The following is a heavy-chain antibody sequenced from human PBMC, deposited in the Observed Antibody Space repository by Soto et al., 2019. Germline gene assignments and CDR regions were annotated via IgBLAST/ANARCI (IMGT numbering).Heavy chain of an antibody. Sequence: PSDTLSLTCTVSGGSISSSSYYWGWIRQPPGKGLEWIGSIYYSGSTYYNPSLKSRVTISVDTSKNQFSLKLSSVTAADTAVYYCAKTPLSHCSSTSCYKEYYYYGMDVWGQGTTVTVSS. CDR1: GGSISSSSYY. D-gene: IGHD2-2*02. V-gene: IGHV4-39*01. J-gene: IGHJ6*02. CDR2: IYYSGST. CDR3: AKTPLSHCSSTSCYKEYYYYGMDV.